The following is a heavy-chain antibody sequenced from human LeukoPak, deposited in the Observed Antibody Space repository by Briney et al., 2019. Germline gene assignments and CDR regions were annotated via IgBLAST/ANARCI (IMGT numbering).Heavy chain of an antibody. Sequence: PSETLSQTCTVSGGPITSNSHYSGWIRQPPGKGLEWIGSISYSGDTHYNPSLKSRVTLSVDTSKSQFSVNLSSLTAADTAVFYCARQPHYYDTSAYYHSHFDYWGLESLVTVAS. V-gene: IGHV4-39*01. CDR1: GGPITSNSHY. CDR3: ARQPHYYDTSAYYHSHFDY. CDR2: ISYSGDT. D-gene: IGHD3-22*01. J-gene: IGHJ4*02.